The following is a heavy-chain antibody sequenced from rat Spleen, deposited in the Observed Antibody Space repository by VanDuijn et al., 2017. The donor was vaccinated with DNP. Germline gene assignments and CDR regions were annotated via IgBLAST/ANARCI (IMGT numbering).Heavy chain of an antibody. D-gene: IGHD1-6*01. CDR1: GFTFSAYY. J-gene: IGHJ4*01. CDR2: IGSPAYAP. V-gene: IGHV5-22*01. CDR3: ARFMYTTDYYYSYYYAMDA. Sequence: EVQLVESGGGLVQPGRSLKLSCAASGFTFSAYYMAWVRQAPAKGLEWVAYIGSPAYAPYYADSVKGRFTISRDNAKSTLYLQMNSLRSADTATYYCARFMYTTDYYYSYYYAMDAWGQGTSVTVSS.